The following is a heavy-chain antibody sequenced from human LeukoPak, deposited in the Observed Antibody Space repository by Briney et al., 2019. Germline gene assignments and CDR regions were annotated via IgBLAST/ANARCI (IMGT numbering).Heavy chain of an antibody. Sequence: GASVKVSCKASGYTLTSYAMHWVRQAPGQRLEWMGWINAGNGNTKYSQKFQGRVTITRDTSASTAYMELSSLRSEDTAVYYCARDFGMSITMVRGVIKPGRFDPWGQGTLVTVSS. CDR3: ARDFGMSITMVRGVIKPGRFDP. CDR2: INAGNGNT. D-gene: IGHD3-10*01. V-gene: IGHV1-3*01. J-gene: IGHJ5*02. CDR1: GYTLTSYA.